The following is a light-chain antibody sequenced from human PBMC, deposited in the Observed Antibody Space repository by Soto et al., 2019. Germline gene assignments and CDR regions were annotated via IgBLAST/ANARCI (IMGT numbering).Light chain of an antibody. CDR2: DVN. J-gene: IGLJ2*01. Sequence: QSALTQPGSVSGSPGQPITISCTGTSSDIGAYNFVSWYQQHPGKAPKLMLYDVNIRPSGVSNRFSGSKSGNTASLTISGLQAEYEADYYCTSWTTSTTMIFGGGTKLTVL. CDR3: TSWTTSTTMI. V-gene: IGLV2-14*03. CDR1: SSDIGAYNF.